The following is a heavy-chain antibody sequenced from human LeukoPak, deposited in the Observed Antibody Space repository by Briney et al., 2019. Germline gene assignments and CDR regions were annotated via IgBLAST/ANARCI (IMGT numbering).Heavy chain of an antibody. J-gene: IGHJ4*02. Sequence: PSETLPLTCTVSGGSISSYFWSWIRQPPGKGLEWIGYIYYSGSTYYGPSLKSRVTISVDTSKNQFSLKLSSATAADTAVYYCARGLRYFDWLQYYFDYWGQGTLVTVSS. CDR2: IYYSGST. D-gene: IGHD3-9*01. CDR1: GGSISSYF. V-gene: IGHV4-59*08. CDR3: ARGLRYFDWLQYYFDY.